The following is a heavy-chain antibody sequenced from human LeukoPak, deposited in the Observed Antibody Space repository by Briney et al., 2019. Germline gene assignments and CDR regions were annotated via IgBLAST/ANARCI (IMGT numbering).Heavy chain of an antibody. CDR3: ASASGADFDY. CDR1: GGSISSGSYS. V-gene: IGHV4-39*01. CDR2: IYYSGST. Sequence: SETLSLTCTVSGGSISSGSYSWGWIRQPPGKGLEWIGSIYYSGSTYYSPSLKSRVTISVDTSKNQFSLKLSSVTAADTAVYYCASASGADFDYWGQGTLVTVSS. D-gene: IGHD3-10*01. J-gene: IGHJ4*02.